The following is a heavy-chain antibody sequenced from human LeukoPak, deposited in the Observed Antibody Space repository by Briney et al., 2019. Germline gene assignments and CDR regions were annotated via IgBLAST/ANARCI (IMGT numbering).Heavy chain of an antibody. Sequence: GGSLRLSCAASGFTFSSYSMNWVRQAPGKGLEWVSSISSSSYIYYADSVKGRFTISRDNAKNSLYLQMNSLRAEDTAVYYCARDYEVATRTHFDCWGQGTLVTVSS. CDR2: ISSSSYI. CDR3: ARDYEVATRTHFDC. J-gene: IGHJ4*02. V-gene: IGHV3-21*01. CDR1: GFTFSSYS. D-gene: IGHD5-12*01.